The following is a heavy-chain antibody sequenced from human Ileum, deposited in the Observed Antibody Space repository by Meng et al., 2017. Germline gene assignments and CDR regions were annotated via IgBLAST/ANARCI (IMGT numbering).Heavy chain of an antibody. V-gene: IGHV6-1*01. J-gene: IGHJ3*02. CDR2: TFYRSKWLN. CDR3: ARDPALTTDWTRNAFDI. Sequence: SQTLSLTCAISGDRVSNNIATWNWIRQSPSRGLEWLGRTFYRSKWLNDYAPSMKSRITVNPDTSKNQFSLHLTSVTPEDTAIYYCARDPALTTDWTRNAFDIWGQGTMVTVSS. D-gene: IGHD3-9*01. CDR1: GDRVSNNIAT.